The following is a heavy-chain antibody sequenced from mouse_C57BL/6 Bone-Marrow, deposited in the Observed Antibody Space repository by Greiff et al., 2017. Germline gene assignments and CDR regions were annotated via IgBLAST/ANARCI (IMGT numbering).Heavy chain of an antibody. V-gene: IGHV6-3*01. D-gene: IGHD3-2*02. J-gene: IGHJ4*01. CDR3: TEDSSGYYYAMDY. Sequence: EVQRVESGGGLVQPGGSMKLSCVASGFTFSNYWMNWVRQSPEKGLEWVAQIRLKSDNYATHYAESVKGRFTISRDDSKSSVYLQMNNLRAEDTGIYYCTEDSSGYYYAMDYWGQGTSVTVSS. CDR1: GFTFSNYW. CDR2: IRLKSDNYAT.